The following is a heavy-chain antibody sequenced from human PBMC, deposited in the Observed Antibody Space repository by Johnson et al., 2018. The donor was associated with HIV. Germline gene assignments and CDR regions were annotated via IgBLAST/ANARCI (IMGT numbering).Heavy chain of an antibody. CDR2: ISWNSGSI. V-gene: IGHV3-20*04. Sequence: VQLVESGGGVVRPGGSLRLSCAASGFTFSSYAMSWVRQAPGKGLEWVSAISWNSGSIGYADSVKGRFTISRDNAKNSLYMQMNSLRAEDTAVYYCAREGRHYDDRSGHAVDIWVQGPMVTVSS. D-gene: IGHD3-22*01. CDR3: AREGRHYDDRSGHAVDI. CDR1: GFTFSSYA. J-gene: IGHJ3*02.